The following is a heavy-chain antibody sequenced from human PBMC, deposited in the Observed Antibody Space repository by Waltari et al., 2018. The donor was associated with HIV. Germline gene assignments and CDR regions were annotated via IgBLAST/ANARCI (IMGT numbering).Heavy chain of an antibody. V-gene: IGHV3-7*01. D-gene: IGHD3-9*01. J-gene: IGHJ4*02. CDR2: RKQDGSEK. CDR3: ARDRHYDILTGSYFDY. Sequence: EVKLVESGGGLVQPGGSLRLSWAASGFTFSSYWMSWVRQAPGKGLEWWANRKQDGSEKYYVDSVKGRFTISRDNAKNSLYLQMNSLRAEDTAVYYCARDRHYDILTGSYFDYWGQGTLVTVSS. CDR1: GFTFSSYW.